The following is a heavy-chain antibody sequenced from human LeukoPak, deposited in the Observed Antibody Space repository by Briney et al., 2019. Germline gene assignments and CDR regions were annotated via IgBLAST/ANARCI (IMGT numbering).Heavy chain of an antibody. D-gene: IGHD3-10*01. Sequence: GGSLRLSCAASGFTFREYGLNWVRQAPGKGLEWVSAISGSGGSTYYADSVKGRFTISRDNSKNTLYLQMNSLRAEDTAVYYCAKDQERVLLWFGELLYNDWFDPWGQGTLVTVSS. V-gene: IGHV3-23*01. J-gene: IGHJ5*02. CDR3: AKDQERVLLWFGELLYNDWFDP. CDR1: GFTFREYG. CDR2: ISGSGGST.